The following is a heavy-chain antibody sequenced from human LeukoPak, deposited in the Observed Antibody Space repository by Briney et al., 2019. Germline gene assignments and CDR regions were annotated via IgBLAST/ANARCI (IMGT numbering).Heavy chain of an antibody. CDR2: INHSGST. Sequence: PSETLSLTCAVYVGSFSGYYWFWIRQPPGKGLEWIGEINHSGSTNYDPSLKSRVTISVDTSKNQFSLKLSSVTAADTAVYYCARGFATMVRGVVLDFWGQGTLVTVSS. J-gene: IGHJ4*02. CDR3: ARGFATMVRGVVLDF. V-gene: IGHV4-34*01. CDR1: VGSFSGYY. D-gene: IGHD3-10*01.